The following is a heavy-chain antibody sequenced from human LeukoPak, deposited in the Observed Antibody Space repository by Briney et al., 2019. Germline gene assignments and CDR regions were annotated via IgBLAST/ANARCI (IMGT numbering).Heavy chain of an antibody. Sequence: GRSLRLSCAASGFTFSSYGMYWVRQAPGKGLEWVAVIWYDGSNKYYADSVKGRFTISRDNSKNTLYLQMNSLRAEDTAVYYCARGRSSSVAAFDIWGQGTMVTVSS. CDR3: ARGRSSSVAAFDI. J-gene: IGHJ3*02. V-gene: IGHV3-33*01. CDR1: GFTFSSYG. D-gene: IGHD6-19*01. CDR2: IWYDGSNK.